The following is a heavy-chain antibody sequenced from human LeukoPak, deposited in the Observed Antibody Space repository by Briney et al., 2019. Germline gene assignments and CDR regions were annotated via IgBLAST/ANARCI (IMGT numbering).Heavy chain of an antibody. Sequence: GGSLRLSCAASGFTFSSYWMSWVRQAPGKGLEWVANIKQDGSNKYYADSVKGRFTISRDNSKNTLYLQMNSLRAEDTAVYYCARSEGYYDILTGYYYYYGMDVWGKGTTVTVSS. CDR2: IKQDGSNK. CDR1: GFTFSSYW. CDR3: ARSEGYYDILTGYYYYYGMDV. D-gene: IGHD3-9*01. V-gene: IGHV3-7*01. J-gene: IGHJ6*04.